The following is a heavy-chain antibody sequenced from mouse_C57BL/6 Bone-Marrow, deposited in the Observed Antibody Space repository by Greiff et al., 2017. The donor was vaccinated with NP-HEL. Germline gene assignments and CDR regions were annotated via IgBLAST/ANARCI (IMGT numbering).Heavy chain of an antibody. CDR2: INPNYGTT. CDR1: GYSFTDYN. V-gene: IGHV1-39*01. CDR3: AREKFITTVVATDYYAMDY. J-gene: IGHJ4*01. D-gene: IGHD1-1*01. Sequence: LVESGPELVKPGASVKISCKASGYSFTDYNMNWVKQSNGKSLEWIGVINPNYGTTSYNQKFKGKATLTVDQSSSTAYMQLNSLTSEDAAVYYCAREKFITTVVATDYYAMDYWGQGTSVTVSS.